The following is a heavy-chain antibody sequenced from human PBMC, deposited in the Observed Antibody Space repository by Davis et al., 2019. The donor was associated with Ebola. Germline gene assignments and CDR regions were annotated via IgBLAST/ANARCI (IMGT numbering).Heavy chain of an antibody. V-gene: IGHV3-23*01. Sequence: PGGSLRLSCAASGFTFSSYTLNWVRQAPGKGLEWVSTIRDRSEHTHYADSVKGRFTISRDDSKNTVFLHMNSLRAEDTAIYYCTTRLRHHFDYWGQGTLVTVSS. J-gene: IGHJ4*02. CDR1: GFTFSSYT. CDR3: TTRLRHHFDY. CDR2: IRDRSEHT. D-gene: IGHD1-1*01.